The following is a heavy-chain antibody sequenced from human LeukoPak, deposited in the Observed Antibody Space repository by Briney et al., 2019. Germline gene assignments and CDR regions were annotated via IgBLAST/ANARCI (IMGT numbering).Heavy chain of an antibody. Sequence: PSETLSLTCTVSGGSINSYYWSWIRQPPGKGLEWIGYIYYSGSTEYNPSLKSRVTISVDTSKNQFSLKMSSVTAADTAVYYCARARDGHINNWFDPWGQGTLVPVSS. D-gene: IGHD5-24*01. V-gene: IGHV4-59*01. J-gene: IGHJ5*02. CDR1: GGSINSYY. CDR2: IYYSGST. CDR3: ARARDGHINNWFDP.